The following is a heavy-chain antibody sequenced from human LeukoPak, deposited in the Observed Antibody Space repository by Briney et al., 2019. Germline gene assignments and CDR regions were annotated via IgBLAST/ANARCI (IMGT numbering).Heavy chain of an antibody. V-gene: IGHV4-31*02. CDR3: ARDRGYCSGGSCEGAVDY. Sequence: LRLSCAASGFNFSDYYMNWIRQPPGKGLEWIGYIYYSGSTYYNPSLKSRVTISVDTSKNQFSLKLSSVTAADTAVYYCARDRGYCSGGSCEGAVDYWGQGTLVTVSS. D-gene: IGHD2-15*01. CDR2: IYYSGST. J-gene: IGHJ4*02. CDR1: GFNFSDYY.